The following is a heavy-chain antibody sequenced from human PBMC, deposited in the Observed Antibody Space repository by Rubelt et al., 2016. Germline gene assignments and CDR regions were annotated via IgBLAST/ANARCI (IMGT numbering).Heavy chain of an antibody. Sequence: QVQLQQWGAGLLKPSETLSLTCAVYGGSFSGSYWSRIRQPPGKGLEWIGEINHSGSTNYNPALKSRVTISGDTSKNTFALKLSSVTAADTAVYYCARGSNYLDYWGQGTLVTVSA. CDR2: INHSGST. D-gene: IGHD6-6*01. J-gene: IGHJ4*02. CDR1: GGSFSGSY. V-gene: IGHV4-34*01. CDR3: ARGSNYLDY.